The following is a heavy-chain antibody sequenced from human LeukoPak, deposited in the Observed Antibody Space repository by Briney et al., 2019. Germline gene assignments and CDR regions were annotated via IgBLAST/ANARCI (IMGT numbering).Heavy chain of an antibody. V-gene: IGHV1-18*01. CDR3: ARDLLVYSGYDEDYYFDY. CDR1: GYTFSSYA. D-gene: IGHD5-12*01. CDR2: SSAYNGNT. Sequence: ASVKVSCKASGYTFSSYAVSWVRQAPGQGLEWMGWSSAYNGNTNYAQKLQGRVTMTTDTSTSTAYMELRSLRSEDTAVYYCARDLLVYSGYDEDYYFDYWGQGTLVTVSS. J-gene: IGHJ4*02.